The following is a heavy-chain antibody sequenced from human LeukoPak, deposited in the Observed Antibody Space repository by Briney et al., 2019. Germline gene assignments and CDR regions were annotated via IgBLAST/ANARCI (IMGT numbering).Heavy chain of an antibody. CDR2: FDLEDGET. CDR3: ATPYYYGSGRSVRMGYYFDY. CDR1: GYTLTELS. D-gene: IGHD3-10*01. Sequence: ASVKVSCKVSGYTLTELSMHWVRQAPGKGLEWMGGFDLEDGETIYAQKFQGRVTMTEDTSTDTAYMELSSLRSEDTAVYYCATPYYYGSGRSVRMGYYFDYWGQGALVTVSS. J-gene: IGHJ4*02. V-gene: IGHV1-24*01.